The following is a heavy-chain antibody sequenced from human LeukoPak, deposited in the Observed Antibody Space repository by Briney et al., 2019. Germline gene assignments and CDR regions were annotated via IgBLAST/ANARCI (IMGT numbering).Heavy chain of an antibody. Sequence: QPGGSLRLSCVGSGFTFSHYGMNWVRQAPGKGLEWVSGIRAGGDIRYYADSVKGRFTVSRDNSKNTLYLQLNNLRPEDTALYYCAKDKYSDSETYKAIFDSWGQGTLVTVSS. D-gene: IGHD3-10*01. J-gene: IGHJ4*02. V-gene: IGHV3-23*01. CDR3: AKDKYSDSETYKAIFDS. CDR2: IRAGGDIR. CDR1: GFTFSHYG.